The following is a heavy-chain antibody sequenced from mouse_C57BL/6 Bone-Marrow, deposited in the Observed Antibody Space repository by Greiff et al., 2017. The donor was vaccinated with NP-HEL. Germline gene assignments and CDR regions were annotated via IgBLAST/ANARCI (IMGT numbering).Heavy chain of an antibody. D-gene: IGHD4-1*01. CDR1: GYTFTSYW. Sequence: QVQLQQPGAELVKPGASVKLSCKASGYTFTSYWLHWVKQRPGQGLEWIGMIHPNSGSTNYTEKFKSKATLTVAKSSSTDYMQLSSLTSEDSAVYYCARRGVGRGGAMDYWGQGTAVTVSS. J-gene: IGHJ4*01. V-gene: IGHV1-64*01. CDR2: IHPNSGST. CDR3: ARRGVGRGGAMDY.